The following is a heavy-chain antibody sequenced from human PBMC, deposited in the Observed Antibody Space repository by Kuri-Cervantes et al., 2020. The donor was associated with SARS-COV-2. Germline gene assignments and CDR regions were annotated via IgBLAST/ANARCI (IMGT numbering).Heavy chain of an antibody. CDR2: ISSSGSTI. CDR3: ARDSPLVGATWNYFDY. V-gene: IGHV3-48*03. Sequence: GGSLRLSCAASGFTFSSYEMNWVRQAPGKGLEWVSYISSSGSTIYYADSVKGRFTISRDNAKNSLYLKMNSLRAEDTAVYYCARDSPLVGATWNYFDYWGQGTLVTVSS. D-gene: IGHD1-26*01. CDR1: GFTFSSYE. J-gene: IGHJ4*02.